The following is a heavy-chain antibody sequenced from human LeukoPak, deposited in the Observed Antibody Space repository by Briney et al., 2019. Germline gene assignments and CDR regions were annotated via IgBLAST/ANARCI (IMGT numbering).Heavy chain of an antibody. Sequence: GGSLRLSCAASGFTFSSYSMNWVRQAPGKGLEWVSSISSSSSYIYYADSVKGRFTISRDNAKNSLYLQMNSLRAEDTAVYYCAGGYSYGYSAPFDYWGQGTLVTVSS. CDR3: AGGYSYGYSAPFDY. V-gene: IGHV3-21*04. J-gene: IGHJ4*02. CDR2: ISSSSSYI. CDR1: GFTFSSYS. D-gene: IGHD5-18*01.